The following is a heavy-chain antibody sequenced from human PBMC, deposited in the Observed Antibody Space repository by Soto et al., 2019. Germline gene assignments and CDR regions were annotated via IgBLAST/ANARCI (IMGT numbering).Heavy chain of an antibody. CDR3: TTDVFGVASLTFGMDV. D-gene: IGHD3-3*01. Sequence: GGSLRLSSASSGFTFGNAWMSWVRQAPGKGLEWVGRIKSKTDGGTTDYAAPVKGRFTISRDDSKNTLYLQMNSLKTEDTAVYYCTTDVFGVASLTFGMDVWGQGTMVTVSS. CDR2: IKSKTDGGTT. CDR1: GFTFGNAW. J-gene: IGHJ6*02. V-gene: IGHV3-15*01.